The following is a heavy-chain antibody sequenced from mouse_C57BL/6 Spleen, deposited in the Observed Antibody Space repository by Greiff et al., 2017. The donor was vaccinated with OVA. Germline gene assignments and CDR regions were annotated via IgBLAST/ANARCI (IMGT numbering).Heavy chain of an antibody. Sequence: DVQLQESGGDLVKPGGSLKLSCAASGFTFSSYGMSWVRQTPDKRLEWVATISSGGSYTYYPDSVKGRFTISRDNAKNTLYLQMSSLKSEDTAMYYCARDDYFDYWGQGTTLTVSS. CDR2: ISSGGSYT. J-gene: IGHJ2*01. CDR1: GFTFSSYG. V-gene: IGHV5-6*01. CDR3: ARDDYFDY.